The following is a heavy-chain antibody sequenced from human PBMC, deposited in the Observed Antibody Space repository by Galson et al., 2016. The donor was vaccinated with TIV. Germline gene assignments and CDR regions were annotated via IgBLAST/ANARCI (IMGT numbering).Heavy chain of an antibody. J-gene: IGHJ4*02. D-gene: IGHD3-16*01. CDR3: ARGFYRLGYVGVY. V-gene: IGHV3-21*01. CDR2: ITSSSKFI. Sequence: SLRLSCAASGFTLSDYGMNWVRQSPGKGLEWVSAITSSSKFIYYADSVKGRFPISRDNAKNSVYLQMDSLSVEDTAVYYCARGFYRLGYVGVYWGQGALVPVS. CDR1: GFTLSDYG.